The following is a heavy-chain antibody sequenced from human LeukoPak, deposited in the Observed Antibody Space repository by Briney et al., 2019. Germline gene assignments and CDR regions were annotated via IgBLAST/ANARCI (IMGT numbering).Heavy chain of an antibody. CDR2: IYRSGST. CDR3: AKYRGASGYHFDY. V-gene: IGHV4-4*02. Sequence: SGTLSLTCAVSGGSISSSNWWSWVRQPPGKGLEWIGEIYRSGSTNYNPSLKSRVTISLDKSKNQFSLRLSSVTAADTAVYYCAKYRGASGYHFDYWGQGTLVTVSS. D-gene: IGHD5-12*01. CDR1: GGSISSSNW. J-gene: IGHJ4*02.